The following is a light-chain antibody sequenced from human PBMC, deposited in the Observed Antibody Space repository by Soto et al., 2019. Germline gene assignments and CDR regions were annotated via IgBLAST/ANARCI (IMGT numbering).Light chain of an antibody. V-gene: IGKV1-27*01. CDR3: QKYDRVPLT. CDR2: GAS. J-gene: IGKJ3*01. CDR1: QGISTY. Sequence: DIQMTQSPSSLSASVGDRVSITCRASQGISTYLAWYQQKPGKVPKLLIYGASTLQSGVPSRFRGSGSGTDFTLTISSLQPEDVATYYCQKYDRVPLTFGPGTKVDI.